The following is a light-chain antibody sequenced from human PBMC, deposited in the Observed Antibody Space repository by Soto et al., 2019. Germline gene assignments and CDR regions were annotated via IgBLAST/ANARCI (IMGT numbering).Light chain of an antibody. Sequence: QSVLTQPPSASGSPGQSVTISCIGTNSDVGGYNYVSWYQQHPGKAPKLMIYEVSKRPSGVPDRFSGSKSGNTASLTVSGLQAEDEADYYCSSYAASNNLGVFGGGTKLTVL. CDR3: SSYAASNNLGV. V-gene: IGLV2-8*01. J-gene: IGLJ2*01. CDR2: EVS. CDR1: NSDVGGYNY.